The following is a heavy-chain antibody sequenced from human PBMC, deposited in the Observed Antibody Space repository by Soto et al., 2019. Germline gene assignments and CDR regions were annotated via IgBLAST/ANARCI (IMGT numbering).Heavy chain of an antibody. D-gene: IGHD2-2*01. CDR3: ARHWPYCTSSNCYRPYYYYYMDA. CDR1: GASINNYY. V-gene: IGHV4-59*08. J-gene: IGHJ6*03. Sequence: QVQLQESGPGLVKPSETLSLTCTVSGASINNYYWSWIRQSPGKGLEWIGYIYYNGSTNYNPSLKRRVTISIDTSKKQYSLKVSSVTAADTAVYYCARHWPYCTSSNCYRPYYYYYMDAWGKGTTGTVSS. CDR2: IYYNGST.